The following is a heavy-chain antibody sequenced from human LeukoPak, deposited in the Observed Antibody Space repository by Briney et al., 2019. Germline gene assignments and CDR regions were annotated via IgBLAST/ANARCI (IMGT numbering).Heavy chain of an antibody. CDR1: GGSFSGYY. CDR2: INHSGST. D-gene: IGHD1-26*01. CDR3: ARRGGIVGATSDY. V-gene: IGHV4-34*01. Sequence: PSETLSLTCAVYGGSFSGYYWSWIRQPPGKGLEWIGEINHSGSTNYNPSLKSRVTISVDTSKNQFSLKLSSVTAADTAVYYCARRGGIVGATSDYWGQGTLVTVSS. J-gene: IGHJ4*02.